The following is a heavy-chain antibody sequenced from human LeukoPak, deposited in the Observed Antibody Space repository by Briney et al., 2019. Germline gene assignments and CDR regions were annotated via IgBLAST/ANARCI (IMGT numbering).Heavy chain of an antibody. J-gene: IGHJ4*02. CDR2: ISYDGSNK. D-gene: IGHD1-26*01. CDR3: AKGAIVGATRTWFDY. CDR1: GFTFSSYG. Sequence: GGSLRLSCAASGFTFSSYGMHWVRQAPGKGLEWVAVISYDGSNKYYADSVKGRFTISRDNSKNTLYLQMNSLRAEDTAVYYCAKGAIVGATRTWFDYWGQGTLVTVSS. V-gene: IGHV3-30*18.